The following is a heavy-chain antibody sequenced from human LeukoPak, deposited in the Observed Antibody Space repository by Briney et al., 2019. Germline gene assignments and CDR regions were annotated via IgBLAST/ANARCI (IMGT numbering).Heavy chain of an antibody. CDR3: ARDSGKSIAARPKDWFDP. Sequence: GGSRRLSCAASGFTFSSYSMNWVRQAPGKGLDWVSSISSSSSYIYYADSVKGRFTISRDNAKNSLYLQMNSLRAEDTAVYYCARDSGKSIAARPKDWFDPWGQGTLVTVSS. J-gene: IGHJ5*02. CDR1: GFTFSSYS. D-gene: IGHD6-6*01. CDR2: ISSSSSYI. V-gene: IGHV3-21*01.